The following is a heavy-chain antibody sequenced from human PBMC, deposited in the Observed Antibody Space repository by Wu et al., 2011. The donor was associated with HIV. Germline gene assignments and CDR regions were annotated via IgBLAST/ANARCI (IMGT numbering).Heavy chain of an antibody. CDR2: INPNSGGT. CDR3: ARGPRWETYSSSSSLDY. V-gene: IGHV1-2*02. J-gene: IGHJ4*02. Sequence: QVQLVQSGAEVKKPGASVKVSCKASGYTFTGYYMHWVRQAPGQGLEWMGWINPNSGGTNYAQKFQGRVTMTRDTSISTAYMELSRLRSDDTAVYYCARGPRWETYSSSSSLDYWAREPWSPSPQ. D-gene: IGHD6-6*01. CDR1: GYTFTGYY.